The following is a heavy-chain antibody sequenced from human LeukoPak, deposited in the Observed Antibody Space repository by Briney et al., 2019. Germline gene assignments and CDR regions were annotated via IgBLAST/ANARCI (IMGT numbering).Heavy chain of an antibody. CDR3: AKGSDDYVWGSYRQLDC. CDR2: IRYNGSNK. V-gene: IGHV3-30*02. CDR1: RFTFSSYG. J-gene: IGHJ4*02. D-gene: IGHD3-16*02. Sequence: SGGSLRLSCAASRFTFSSYGMHWVRQAPGKGLEWVAFIRYNGSNKYYADSVKGRFTISRDNSKNTLYLQMNSLRAEDTAVYYCAKGSDDYVWGSYRQLDCWGQGTLVTVSS.